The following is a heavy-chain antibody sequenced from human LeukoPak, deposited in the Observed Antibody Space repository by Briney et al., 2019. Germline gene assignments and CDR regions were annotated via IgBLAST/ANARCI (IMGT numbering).Heavy chain of an antibody. CDR1: GFTFSDNY. CDR3: ARTAPTDAFDI. CDR2: ISSSGSTI. J-gene: IGHJ3*02. Sequence: PGGSLRLSCAASGFTFSDNYMSWIRQAPGKGLEWVSQISSSGSTISYADSVEGRFTISRDNAKNSVYLQMNRLRAEDTAVYYCARTAPTDAFDIWGQGTMVTVSS. D-gene: IGHD6-25*01. V-gene: IGHV3-11*04.